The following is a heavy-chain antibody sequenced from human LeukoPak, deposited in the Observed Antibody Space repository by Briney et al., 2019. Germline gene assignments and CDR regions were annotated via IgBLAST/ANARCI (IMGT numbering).Heavy chain of an antibody. J-gene: IGHJ3*02. CDR1: GGSFSGYY. CDR2: ISSSSSYI. Sequence: PSETLSLTCAVYGGSFSGYYWSWIRQPPGKGLEWVSSISSSSSYIYYADSVKGRFTISRDNAKNSLYLQMNSLRAEDTAVYYCARVHIEYSSSSGAFDIWGQGTMVTVSS. D-gene: IGHD6-6*01. CDR3: ARVHIEYSSSSGAFDI. V-gene: IGHV3-21*01.